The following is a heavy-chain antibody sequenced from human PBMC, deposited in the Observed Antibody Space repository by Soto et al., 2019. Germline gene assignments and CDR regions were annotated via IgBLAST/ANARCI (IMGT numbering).Heavy chain of an antibody. V-gene: IGHV3-48*02. CDR3: ARGGTIAVTTIGDY. J-gene: IGHJ4*01. Sequence: DVQLVESGGGLVQPGGSLRLSCAASGFTFRSYNMNWIRLAPGKGLDWVSYISSSSSTIYYADSVKGRFTISRDNAKHSLYLQMNSLRDDDTAMYYCARGGTIAVTTIGDYWGQGTLVTVSS. D-gene: IGHD5-12*01. CDR1: GFTFRSYN. CDR2: ISSSSSTI.